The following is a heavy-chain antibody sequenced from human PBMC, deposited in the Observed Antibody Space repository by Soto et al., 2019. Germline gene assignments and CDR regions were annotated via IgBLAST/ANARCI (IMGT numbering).Heavy chain of an antibody. CDR2: IYSGGST. D-gene: IGHD6-6*01. CDR1: GFTVSSNY. CDR3: ATRYSSSLIDY. J-gene: IGHJ4*02. Sequence: PGGSLRLSCAASGFTVSSNYMILVRQAPGKGLEWVSVIYSGGSTYYADSVKGRFTISRDNSKNTLYLQMNSLRAEDTAVYYCATRYSSSLIDYWGQGTLVTVSS. V-gene: IGHV3-53*01.